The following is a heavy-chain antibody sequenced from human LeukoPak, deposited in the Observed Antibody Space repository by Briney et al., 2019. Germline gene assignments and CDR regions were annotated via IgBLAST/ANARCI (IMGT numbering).Heavy chain of an antibody. D-gene: IGHD6-19*01. CDR3: AKLHSGWYLEGYFDY. J-gene: IGHJ4*02. CDR1: RFTFSSYA. V-gene: IGHV3-23*01. CDR2: ISGSGGST. Sequence: PGASLRLSCAASRFTFSSYAMSWVRQAPGKGLEWVSAISGSGGSTYYADSVKGRFTISRDNSKNTLYLQMNSLRAEDTAVYYCAKLHSGWYLEGYFDYWGQGTLVTVSS.